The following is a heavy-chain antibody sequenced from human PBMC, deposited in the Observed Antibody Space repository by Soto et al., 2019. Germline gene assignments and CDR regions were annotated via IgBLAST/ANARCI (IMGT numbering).Heavy chain of an antibody. J-gene: IGHJ4*02. CDR3: ARGVPDAASLYFDH. CDR2: VYPDDSDT. V-gene: IGHV5-51*01. CDR1: GYSFTSFW. D-gene: IGHD3-10*01. Sequence: LGESLKISCRASGYSFTSFWIAWVRPVPGKGLEWMGIVYPDDSDTRYSPAFQGQVTISADKSITTAYLQWASLEASDTAMYYCARGVPDAASLYFDHWGQGSLVTVSS.